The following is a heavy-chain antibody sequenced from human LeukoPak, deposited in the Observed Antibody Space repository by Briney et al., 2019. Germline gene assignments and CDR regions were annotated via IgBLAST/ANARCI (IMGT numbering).Heavy chain of an antibody. Sequence: GGFLRLSCAASGFTFSSYGMHWVRQAPGKGLEWVAVIWYDGSNKYYADSVKGRFTISRDNSKNTLYLQMNSLRAEDTAVYYCARDLDYYYMDVWGKGTTVTVSS. V-gene: IGHV3-33*01. CDR2: IWYDGSNK. J-gene: IGHJ6*03. CDR3: ARDLDYYYMDV. CDR1: GFTFSSYG.